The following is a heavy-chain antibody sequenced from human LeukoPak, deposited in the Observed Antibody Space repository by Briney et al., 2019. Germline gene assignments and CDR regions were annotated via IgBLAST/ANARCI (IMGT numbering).Heavy chain of an antibody. D-gene: IGHD2/OR15-2a*01. CDR1: EFTFDTYW. Sequence: GGSLRLSCAASEFTFDTYWMSWVRQAPGKGLEWVATIKQDGSEKHHLDSVRGRFTISRDNAKNSLYLEMNSLRAEDTAVYYCARGRNRAACPYYFDCWGQGALVTVSS. V-gene: IGHV3-7*03. J-gene: IGHJ4*02. CDR2: IKQDGSEK. CDR3: ARGRNRAACPYYFDC.